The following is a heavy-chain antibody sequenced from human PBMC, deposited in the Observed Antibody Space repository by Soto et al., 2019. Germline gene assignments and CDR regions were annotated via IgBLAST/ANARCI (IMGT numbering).Heavy chain of an antibody. Sequence: PSETLSLTCTVSGGSISSCGYYWSWIRQHPGKGLEWIGYIYYSGSTYYNPSLKSRVTISVDTSKNQFSLKLSSVTAADTAVYYCAIGVTTSGNFDYWGQGTLVTVSS. CDR1: GGSISSCGYY. V-gene: IGHV4-31*03. D-gene: IGHD4-4*01. CDR2: IYYSGST. CDR3: AIGVTTSGNFDY. J-gene: IGHJ4*02.